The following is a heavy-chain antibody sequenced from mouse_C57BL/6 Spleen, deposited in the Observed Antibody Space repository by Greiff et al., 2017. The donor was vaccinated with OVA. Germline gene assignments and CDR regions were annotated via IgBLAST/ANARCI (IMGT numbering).Heavy chain of an antibody. V-gene: IGHV3-6*01. CDR2: ISYDGSN. CDR1: GYSITSGYY. J-gene: IGHJ2*01. D-gene: IGHD3-2*02. Sequence: EVKVEESGPGLVKPSQSLSLTCSVTGYSITSGYYWNWIRQFPGNKLEWMGYISYDGSNNYNPSLKNRISITRDTSKNQFFLKLNSVTTEDTATYYCARDRDSSGYCYFDYWGQGTTLTVSS. CDR3: ARDRDSSGYCYFDY.